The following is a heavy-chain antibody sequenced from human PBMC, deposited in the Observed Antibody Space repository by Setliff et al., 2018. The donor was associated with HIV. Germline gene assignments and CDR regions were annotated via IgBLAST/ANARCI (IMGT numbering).Heavy chain of an antibody. CDR3: ARAVAASATSVVDY. J-gene: IGHJ4*02. V-gene: IGHV1-69*13. CDR1: GGSFSSYG. CDR2: IMPIFGTA. Sequence: SVKVSCKASGGSFSSYGLSWVRQAPGQGLEWMGGIMPIFGTANYAQKFQGRVTVIADASTNTVNMELSSLRSEDTAVYYCARAVAASATSVVDYWGQGIQVTVSS. D-gene: IGHD6-13*01.